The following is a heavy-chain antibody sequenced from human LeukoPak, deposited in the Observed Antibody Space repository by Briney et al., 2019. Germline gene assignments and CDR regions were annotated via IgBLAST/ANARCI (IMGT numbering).Heavy chain of an antibody. D-gene: IGHD2-21*01. CDR1: ADSVSSNSAA. CDR3: CHSLSGRTGAFDI. J-gene: IGHJ3*02. V-gene: IGHV6-1*01. CDR2: TYYRSKWYN. Sequence: SQTLSLTCAISADSVSSNSAAWNWIRQSPSRGLEWPGRTYYRSKWYNDYAVSVKSRITINPDRSKNQFSLQLDSVAAEDTAVYYCCHSLSGRTGAFDIWGRGTVVTVSS.